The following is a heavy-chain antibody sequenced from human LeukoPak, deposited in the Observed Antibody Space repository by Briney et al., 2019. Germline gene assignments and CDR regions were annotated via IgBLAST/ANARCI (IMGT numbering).Heavy chain of an antibody. CDR1: GYSFTSYW. Sequence: GESLKISCQGSGYSFTSYWIGWVRQMPGKGLEWMGIIYPGDSDTRYSPPFQGQVTISADKSITTAYLQWSSLKASDTAIYYCARQLGVNTFDYWGQGTLVTVSS. J-gene: IGHJ4*02. CDR3: ARQLGVNTFDY. CDR2: IYPGDSDT. V-gene: IGHV5-51*01. D-gene: IGHD3-22*01.